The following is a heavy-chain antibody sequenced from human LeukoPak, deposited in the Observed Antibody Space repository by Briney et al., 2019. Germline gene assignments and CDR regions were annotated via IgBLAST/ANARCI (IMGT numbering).Heavy chain of an antibody. Sequence: PSETLSLTCAVSGDPINSDNWWSWVRQPPGKGLEWIGDIYDSANVIYNPSLKSRVTLSMDKSKNQFSLKLRSMTAADTAVYYCARPGHDFWSGYTDYYYYYYMDVWGKGTTVTVSS. CDR3: ARPGHDFWSGYTDYYYYYYMDV. J-gene: IGHJ6*03. CDR1: GDPINSDNW. CDR2: IYDSANV. D-gene: IGHD3-3*01. V-gene: IGHV4-4*02.